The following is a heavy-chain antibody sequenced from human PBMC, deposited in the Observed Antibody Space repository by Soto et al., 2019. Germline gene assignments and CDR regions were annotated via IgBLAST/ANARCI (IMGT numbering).Heavy chain of an antibody. CDR1: GFTFSSYS. CDR3: ARGPETYYYYGMDV. J-gene: IGHJ6*02. V-gene: IGHV3-21*01. Sequence: GGSLRLSCAASGFTFSSYSMNWVRQAPGKGLEWVSSISSSSSYIYYADSVKGRFTISRDNAKNSLYLQMNSLRAEDTAVYYCARGPETYYYYGMDVWGQGTTVTV. CDR2: ISSSSSYI.